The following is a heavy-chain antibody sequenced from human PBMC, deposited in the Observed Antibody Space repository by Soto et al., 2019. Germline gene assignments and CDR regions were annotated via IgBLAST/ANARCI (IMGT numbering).Heavy chain of an antibody. CDR3: ARVTAAGRYFDY. J-gene: IGHJ4*02. CDR1: GGSFSGYY. Sequence: SETLSLTCAVYGGSFSGYYWSWIRQPPGKGLEWIGEINHSGSTNYDPSLKSRVTISVDTSKNQFSLKLSSVTAADTAVYYCARVTAAGRYFDYWGQGTLVTVSS. V-gene: IGHV4-34*01. D-gene: IGHD6-13*01. CDR2: INHSGST.